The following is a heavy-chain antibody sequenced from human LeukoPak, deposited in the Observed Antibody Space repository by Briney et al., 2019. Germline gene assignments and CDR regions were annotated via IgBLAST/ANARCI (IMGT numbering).Heavy chain of an antibody. D-gene: IGHD3-10*01. J-gene: IGHJ3*02. CDR1: GFTFSSYA. CDR2: ISYDGSNK. Sequence: GGSLRLSCAASGFTFSSYAMHWVRQAPGKGLEWVAVISYDGSNKYYADSVKGRFTISRDNSKNTLYLQMNSLRAEDTAVYYCARPRQSFGELFRNAFDIWGQGTMVTVSS. CDR3: ARPRQSFGELFRNAFDI. V-gene: IGHV3-30-3*01.